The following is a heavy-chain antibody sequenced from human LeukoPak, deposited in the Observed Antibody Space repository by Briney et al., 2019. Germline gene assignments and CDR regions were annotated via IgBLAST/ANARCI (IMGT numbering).Heavy chain of an antibody. D-gene: IGHD5-24*01. CDR3: ASGSGWRQLY. V-gene: IGHV3-53*01. Sequence: HSGGSLRLSCAASGFTVSSNYMSWVRQAPGKGLEWVSVIYSGGSTYYADSVKGRFTISRDNAKNSLYLQMNSLKAEDTAVYYCASGSGWRQLYWGQGTLVTVSP. CDR1: GFTVSSNY. CDR2: IYSGGST. J-gene: IGHJ4*02.